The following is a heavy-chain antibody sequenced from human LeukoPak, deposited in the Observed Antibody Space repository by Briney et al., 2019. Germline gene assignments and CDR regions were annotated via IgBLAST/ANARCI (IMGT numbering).Heavy chain of an antibody. J-gene: IGHJ5*02. V-gene: IGHV1-46*01. CDR2: INPSGGST. D-gene: IGHD3-16*02. CDR1: GYTFTSYY. Sequence: ASVKVSCKASGYTFTSYYMHWVRQAPGQGLEWMGIINPSGGSTSYAQKFQGRVTITADESTSTAYMELSSLRSEDTAVYYCAREGGDYVWGSYRPSWFDPWGQGTLVTVSS. CDR3: AREGGDYVWGSYRPSWFDP.